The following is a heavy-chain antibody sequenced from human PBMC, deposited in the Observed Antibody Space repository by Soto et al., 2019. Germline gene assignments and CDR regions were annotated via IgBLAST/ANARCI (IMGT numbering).Heavy chain of an antibody. CDR3: ARGSALDTPLRWTTEYYYYYMDV. V-gene: IGHV3-21*01. Sequence: GGSLRLSCAASGFTFSSYSMNWVRQAPGKGLEWVSSISSSSSYIYYADSVKGRFTISRDNAKNSLYLQMNSLRAEDTAVYYCARGSALDTPLRWTTEYYYYYMDVWGKGTTVTVSS. J-gene: IGHJ6*03. CDR2: ISSSSSYI. D-gene: IGHD4-17*01. CDR1: GFTFSSYS.